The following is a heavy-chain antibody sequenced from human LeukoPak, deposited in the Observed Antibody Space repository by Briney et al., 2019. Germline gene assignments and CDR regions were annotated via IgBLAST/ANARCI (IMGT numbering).Heavy chain of an antibody. Sequence: GGSLRLSCAASGFTFSSYSMNWVRQAPGKGLEWVSSISSSSSYIYYADSVKGRFTISRDNAKNSLYLQMNSLRAEDTAVYYCAREPVSIYYYYYMDVWGKGTTVTVSS. CDR1: GFTFSSYS. CDR3: AREPVSIYYYYYMDV. D-gene: IGHD1-14*01. CDR2: ISSSSSYI. J-gene: IGHJ6*03. V-gene: IGHV3-21*01.